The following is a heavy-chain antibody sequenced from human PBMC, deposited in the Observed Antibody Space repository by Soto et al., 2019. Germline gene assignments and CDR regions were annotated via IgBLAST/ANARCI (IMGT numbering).Heavy chain of an antibody. Sequence: PSETLSLTCTVSGGSISSYYWSWIRQPPGKGLEWIGYIYYSGSTNYNPSLKSRVTISVDTSKNQFSLKLSSVTAADTAVYYCARVSRGDSVYDKDYHYYYYMDVWGKGTTVTVSS. CDR2: IYYSGST. D-gene: IGHD5-12*01. V-gene: IGHV4-59*08. CDR3: ARVSRGDSVYDKDYHYYYYMDV. CDR1: GGSISSYY. J-gene: IGHJ6*03.